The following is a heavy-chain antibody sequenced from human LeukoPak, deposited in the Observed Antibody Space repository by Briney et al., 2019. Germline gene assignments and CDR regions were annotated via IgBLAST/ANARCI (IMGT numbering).Heavy chain of an antibody. D-gene: IGHD6-13*01. CDR1: GGTFSSYA. Sequence: GSSVKVSCKASGGTFSSYAISWVRQAPGQGLEWMGGIIPIFGTANYAQKFQGRVTITADESTSTAYMELSSLRSEDTAVYYCARPRKVIAAAGTRVIDSRFWTLDYWGQGTLVTVSS. CDR3: ARPRKVIAAAGTRVIDSRFWTLDY. CDR2: IIPIFGTA. J-gene: IGHJ4*02. V-gene: IGHV1-69*01.